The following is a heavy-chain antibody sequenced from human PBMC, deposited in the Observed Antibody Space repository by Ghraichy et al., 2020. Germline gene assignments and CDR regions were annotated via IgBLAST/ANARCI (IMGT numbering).Heavy chain of an antibody. CDR3: ARVYYYGMDV. CDR2: IYYSGST. V-gene: IGHV4-39*01. Sequence: SETLSLTCTVSGGSISSSSYYWGWIRQPPGKGLEWIGSIYYSGSTYYNPSLKSRVTISVDTSKNQFSLKLSSVTAADTAVYYCARVYYYGMDVWGQGTTVTVSS. J-gene: IGHJ6*02. CDR1: GGSISSSSYY.